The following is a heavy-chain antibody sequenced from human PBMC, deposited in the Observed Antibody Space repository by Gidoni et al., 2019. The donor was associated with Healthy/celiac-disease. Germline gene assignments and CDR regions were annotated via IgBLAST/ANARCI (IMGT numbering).Heavy chain of an antibody. V-gene: IGHV3-9*01. CDR3: AKDNSVRVYYFYGVDV. Sequence: EVQLVESGGGLVQPGGSLRLSCAASGFTFDDYAMHWVRQAPGKGLEWVSGISWNSGSIGYADSVKGRFTISRDNAKNSLYLEMNSLRAEDTALYYCAKDNSVRVYYFYGVDVWGQGTTVTVSS. CDR2: ISWNSGSI. CDR1: GFTFDDYA. J-gene: IGHJ6*02.